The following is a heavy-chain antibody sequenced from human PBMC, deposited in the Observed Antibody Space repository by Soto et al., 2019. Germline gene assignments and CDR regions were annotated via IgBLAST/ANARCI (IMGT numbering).Heavy chain of an antibody. CDR1: GASINNNDYY. J-gene: IGHJ2*01. D-gene: IGHD3-22*01. Sequence: QLQESGPGLVMPSQTLSLTCTVSGASINNNDYYWSWIRQTPGKGLEWIGYVYYSGSTDYIPSMKSRLSMSIDKSQNQFTLKLNSVTDADTATYYCARMSYFYDKWYFDLWGRGTLVTVSS. CDR3: ARMSYFYDKWYFDL. CDR2: VYYSGST. V-gene: IGHV4-30-4*01.